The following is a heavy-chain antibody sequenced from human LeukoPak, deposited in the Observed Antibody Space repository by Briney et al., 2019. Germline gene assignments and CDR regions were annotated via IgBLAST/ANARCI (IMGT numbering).Heavy chain of an antibody. V-gene: IGHV4-59*01. CDR3: ARGGYYDSSGYYRGYYFDY. D-gene: IGHD3-22*01. CDR1: SGSISSYY. J-gene: IGHJ4*02. CDR2: IYYSGST. Sequence: SETLSLTCTVSSGSISSYYWSWIRQPPGKGLEWIGYIYYSGSTNYNPSLKSRVTISVDTSKNQFSLKLSSVTAADTAVYYCARGGYYDSSGYYRGYYFDYWGQGTLVTVSS.